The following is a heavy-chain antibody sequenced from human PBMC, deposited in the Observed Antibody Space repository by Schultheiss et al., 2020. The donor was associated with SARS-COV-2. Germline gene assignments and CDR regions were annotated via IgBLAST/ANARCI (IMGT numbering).Heavy chain of an antibody. CDR1: GGSISSYY. Sequence: SQTLSLTCTVSGGSISSYYWSWIRQPAGKGLEWIGRIYTSGSTNYNPSLKSRVTISVDTSKNQFSLKLSSVTAADTAVYYCARAPYYDYVWGSYRSGWFDPWGQGTLVTVSS. V-gene: IGHV4-4*07. CDR3: ARAPYYDYVWGSYRSGWFDP. CDR2: IYTSGST. D-gene: IGHD3-16*02. J-gene: IGHJ5*02.